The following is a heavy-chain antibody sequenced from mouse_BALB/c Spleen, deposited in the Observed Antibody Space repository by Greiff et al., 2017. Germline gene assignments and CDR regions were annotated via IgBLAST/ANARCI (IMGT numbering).Heavy chain of an antibody. CDR2: IYPSDSYT. V-gene: IGHV1-69*02. CDR3: TREVLRLLRENYFDY. D-gene: IGHD1-2*01. J-gene: IGHJ2*01. CDR1: GYTFTSYW. Sequence: QVQLQQSGAELVRPGASVKLSCKASGYTFTSYWINWVKQRPGQGLEWIGNIYPSDSYTNYNQKFKDKATLTVDKSSSTAYMQLSSPTSEDSAVYYCTREVLRLLRENYFDYWGQGTTLTVSS.